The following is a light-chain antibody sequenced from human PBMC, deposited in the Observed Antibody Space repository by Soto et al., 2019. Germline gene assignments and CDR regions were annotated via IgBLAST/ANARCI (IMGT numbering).Light chain of an antibody. CDR2: DTS. CDR3: QQDGTSEII. J-gene: IGKJ5*01. CDR1: QTLSNSF. Sequence: EIVLAQSPGTLSLSPIEIATVSFMASQTLSNSFIAWYQQKPGQAPRLLIYDTSSRAAGVPDRYSASGSGTDFTLTISRLEPEDFVVFFCQQDGTSEIIFGQGTRLEIK. V-gene: IGKV3-20*01.